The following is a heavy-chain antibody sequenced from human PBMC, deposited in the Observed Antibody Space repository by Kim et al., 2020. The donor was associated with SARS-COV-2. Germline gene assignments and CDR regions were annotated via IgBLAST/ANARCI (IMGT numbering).Heavy chain of an antibody. Sequence: GGSLRLSCAASGFTLRPYWMTWVRQAPGKGLEWVANIKHGGNDKFYVDSVKGRFTIFRDDARNSLYLQMNSLRVEDTAVYYCTRGGYTSSWFWNYWGQGT. J-gene: IGHJ4*03. V-gene: IGHV3-7*01. D-gene: IGHD6-13*01. CDR1: GFTLRPYW. CDR2: IKHGGNDK. CDR3: TRGGYTSSWFWNY.